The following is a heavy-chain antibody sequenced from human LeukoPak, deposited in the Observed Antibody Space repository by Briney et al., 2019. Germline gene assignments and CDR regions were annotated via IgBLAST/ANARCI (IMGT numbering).Heavy chain of an antibody. CDR3: ARESMNAYFDY. CDR2: IYYSGST. CDR1: GGSISSYY. D-gene: IGHD1-1*01. J-gene: IGHJ4*02. V-gene: IGHV4-59*01. Sequence: SETLSLTCTVSGGSISSYYWSWIRQPPGKGLEWIGYIYYSGSTNYNPSLKSRVTISVDTSKNQFSLKLSSVTAADTAVYYCARESMNAYFDYWGQGTLVIVSS.